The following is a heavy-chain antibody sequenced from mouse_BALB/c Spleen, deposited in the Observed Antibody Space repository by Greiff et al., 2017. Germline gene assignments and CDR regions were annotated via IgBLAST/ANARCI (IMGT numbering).Heavy chain of an antibody. CDR3: TRWGLGRGAMDY. Sequence: QVQLQQSGAELVKPGASVKLSCKASGYTFTSYYMYWVKQRPGQGLEWIGEINPSNGGTNFNEKFKSKATLTVDKSSSTAYMQLSSLTSEDSAVYYCTRWGLGRGAMDYWGQGTSVTVSS. V-gene: IGHV1S81*02. CDR1: GYTFTSYY. D-gene: IGHD4-1*01. CDR2: INPSNGGT. J-gene: IGHJ4*01.